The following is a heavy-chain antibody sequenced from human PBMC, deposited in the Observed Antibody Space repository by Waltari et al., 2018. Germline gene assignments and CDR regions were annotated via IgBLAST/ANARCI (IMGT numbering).Heavy chain of an antibody. CDR1: GLIVSRHY. V-gene: IGHV3-66*02. Sequence: VQLVESGGGLVQHGGSLRLSCAASGLIVSRHYMSWVRQAPGKGLEWVSVLYSSGEAYYADSLKGRFTISWDNSKNTVNLQMNTLSAEDTAVYYCARGLGPTLAYYFDYWGRGTLVTVSS. CDR2: LYSSGEA. J-gene: IGHJ4*02. D-gene: IGHD3-10*01. CDR3: ARGLGPTLAYYFDY.